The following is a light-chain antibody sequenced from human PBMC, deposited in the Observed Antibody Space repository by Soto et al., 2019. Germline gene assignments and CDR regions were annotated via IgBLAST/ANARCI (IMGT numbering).Light chain of an antibody. J-gene: IGKJ4*01. CDR1: QSVSDY. Sequence: EIVMTQSPATLSVSPGETATLSCRASQSVSDYLAWYQQKPGQAPRLLISGASTRATGIPARFSGSGSGTEFTLTISSLQSEEFAVYYCQQYNDWPLTFGGGTKVEIK. CDR2: GAS. CDR3: QQYNDWPLT. V-gene: IGKV3-15*01.